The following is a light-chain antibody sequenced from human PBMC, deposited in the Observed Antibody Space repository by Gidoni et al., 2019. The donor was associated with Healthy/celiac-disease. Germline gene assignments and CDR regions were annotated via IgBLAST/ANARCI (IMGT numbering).Light chain of an antibody. CDR2: AAP. Sequence: DIQLTQSPSFLSASVGDRVTITCRASQGISSDLAWYQQKPGKAPKLLIYAAPTLQSGVPSRFSGSGAGTEFTLTTSSLQPEDFATYYCQQLNSYPYTFGQGTKLEIK. V-gene: IGKV1-9*01. CDR1: QGISSD. CDR3: QQLNSYPYT. J-gene: IGKJ2*01.